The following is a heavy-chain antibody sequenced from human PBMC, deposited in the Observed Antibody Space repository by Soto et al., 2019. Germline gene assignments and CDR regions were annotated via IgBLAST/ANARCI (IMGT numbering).Heavy chain of an antibody. Sequence: GSSGNRGGRRVMIHKPPGKGLEWIGSIYYSGSTYYNPSLKSRVTISVDTSKNQFSLKLSSVTAADTAVYYCASLRAYSEFESGSYSPDYCGHGTPVTAS. V-gene: IGHV4-39*01. J-gene: IGHJ4*01. CDR1: GSSGNRGGR. D-gene: IGHD3-3*01. CDR2: IYYSGST. CDR3: ASLRAYSEFESGSYSPDY.